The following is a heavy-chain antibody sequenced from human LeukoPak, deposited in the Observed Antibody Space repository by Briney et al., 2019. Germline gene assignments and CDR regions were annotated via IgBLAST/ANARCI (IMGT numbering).Heavy chain of an antibody. V-gene: IGHV1-2*04. J-gene: IGHJ3*02. Sequence: ASVKVSCKASGGIFSSYAISWVRQAPGQGLEWMGWINPNSGGTNYAQKFQGWVTMTRDTSISTAYMELSRLRSDDTAVYYCARDRGTTVVTPSAFDIWGQGTMVTVSS. CDR3: ARDRGTTVVTPSAFDI. CDR2: INPNSGGT. CDR1: GGIFSSYA. D-gene: IGHD4-23*01.